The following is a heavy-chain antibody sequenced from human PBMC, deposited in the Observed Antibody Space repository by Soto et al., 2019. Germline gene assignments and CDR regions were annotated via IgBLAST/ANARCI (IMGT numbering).Heavy chain of an antibody. CDR2: IYYSGST. CDR1: GGSMSSYY. D-gene: IGHD6-19*01. Sequence: SEALSVTCPVSGGSMSSYYWSWIRQPPGKGLEWIGYIYYSGSTNYNPSLKSRVTISVDTSKNQFSLKLSSVTAADTAVYYCARVRDSSGWYALDYWGQGTLVTVSS. V-gene: IGHV4-59*01. CDR3: ARVRDSSGWYALDY. J-gene: IGHJ4*02.